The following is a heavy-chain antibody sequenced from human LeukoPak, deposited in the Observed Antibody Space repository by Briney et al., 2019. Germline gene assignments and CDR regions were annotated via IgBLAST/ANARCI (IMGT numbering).Heavy chain of an antibody. J-gene: IGHJ4*02. CDR2: IYYTGNT. CDR1: GDSITNYF. CDR3: ARGDYYYDSSGYGFYFDY. D-gene: IGHD3-22*01. Sequence: SETLSLTCTVSGDSITNYFWSWIRQPPGKGLEWIGYIYYTGNTNYKPSLKSRVTISVDTSTNQFSLKLSSVTAADTAVYYCARGDYYYDSSGYGFYFDYWGQGTLVTVSS. V-gene: IGHV4-59*01.